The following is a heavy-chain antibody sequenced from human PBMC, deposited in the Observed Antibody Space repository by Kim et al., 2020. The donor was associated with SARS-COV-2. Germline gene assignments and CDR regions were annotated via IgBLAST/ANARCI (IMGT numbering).Heavy chain of an antibody. CDR3: AKGGWDPYYYYGMDV. V-gene: IGHV3-9*01. CDR2: ISWNSGSI. Sequence: GGSLRLSCAASGFTFDDYAMHWVRQAPGKGLEWVSGISWNSGSIGYADSVKGRFTISRDNAKNSLYLQMNSLRAEDTALYYCAKGGWDPYYYYGMDVWGQGTTVTVSS. J-gene: IGHJ6*02. CDR1: GFTFDDYA. D-gene: IGHD6-19*01.